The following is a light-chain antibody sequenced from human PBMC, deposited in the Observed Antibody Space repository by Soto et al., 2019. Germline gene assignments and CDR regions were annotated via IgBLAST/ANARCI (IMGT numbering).Light chain of an antibody. CDR2: AAS. J-gene: IGKJ1*01. CDR3: QQANSFPRT. V-gene: IGKV1-12*01. Sequence: DIQMTQSPSTLSASVGDRVTITCRASQIIGTWLAWYQQKPGKATKLLIYAASSLQSGVPSRFRGSGSGTDFTLTISSLHPEDCATYYCQQANSFPRTFGQGTKVEIK. CDR1: QIIGTW.